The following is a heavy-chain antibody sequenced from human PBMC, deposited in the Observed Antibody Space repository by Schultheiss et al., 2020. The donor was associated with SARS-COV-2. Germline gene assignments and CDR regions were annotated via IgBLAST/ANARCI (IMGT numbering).Heavy chain of an antibody. Sequence: GGSLRLSCAASGFTFSSYAMSWVRQAPGKGLEWVSAISGSGDSTYYADSVKGRFTISRDNSKNTLYLQMNSLRAEDTAVYYCAKAPTTSGGSYNWFDPWGQGTLVTVSS. CDR3: AKAPTTSGGSYNWFDP. CDR2: ISGSGDST. V-gene: IGHV3-23*01. CDR1: GFTFSSYA. J-gene: IGHJ5*02. D-gene: IGHD2-15*01.